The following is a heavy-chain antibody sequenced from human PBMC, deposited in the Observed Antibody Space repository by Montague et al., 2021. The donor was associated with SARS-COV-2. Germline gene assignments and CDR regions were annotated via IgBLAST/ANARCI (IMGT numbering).Heavy chain of an antibody. J-gene: IGHJ4*02. CDR1: GGSISRYF. CDR2: VHDIESS. V-gene: IGHV4-59*01. Sequence: SETLSLTCTVSGGSISRYFWNWIRQTPGKGLEWMGYVHDIESSIYNPSLQSRITILLDTPKNQFSLRLNAETAADTAVYYCARVTLGGRDGRTRQYDGLDSWGQGILGTVSS. CDR3: ARVTLGGRDGRTRQYDGLDS. D-gene: IGHD3-16*01.